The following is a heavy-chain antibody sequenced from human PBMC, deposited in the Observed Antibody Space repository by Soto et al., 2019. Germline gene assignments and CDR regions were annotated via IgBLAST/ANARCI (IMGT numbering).Heavy chain of an antibody. Sequence: PSETLSLTCTVSGVSISSGDYYWSWVRQPPGKGLEWIGEVYRTGSTNYNPSLESRLTISVDKSKNQFSLKLTSVTAADTAVYYCARARATIAAAAIFDCWGQGTLVTVSS. V-gene: IGHV4-4*02. D-gene: IGHD6-13*01. CDR2: VYRTGST. CDR1: GVSISSGDY. CDR3: ARARATIAAAAIFDC. J-gene: IGHJ4*02.